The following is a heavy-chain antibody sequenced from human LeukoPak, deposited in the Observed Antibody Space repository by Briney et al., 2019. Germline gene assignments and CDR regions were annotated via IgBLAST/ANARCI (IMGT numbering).Heavy chain of an antibody. Sequence: SETLSLTCTVSGGSISSYYWSWIRQPPGEGLEWIGYIYYSGSTNYNPSLKSRVTISVDTSKNQFSLKLSSVTAADTAVYYCARHGGDRYYYDSSGYFDYWGQGTLVTVSS. CDR2: IYYSGST. CDR3: ARHGGDRYYYDSSGYFDY. CDR1: GGSISSYY. D-gene: IGHD3-22*01. J-gene: IGHJ4*02. V-gene: IGHV4-59*08.